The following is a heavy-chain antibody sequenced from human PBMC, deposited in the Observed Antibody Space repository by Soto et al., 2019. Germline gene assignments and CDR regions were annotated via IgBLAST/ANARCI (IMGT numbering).Heavy chain of an antibody. D-gene: IGHD6-13*01. J-gene: IGHJ4*02. CDR3: VRLKPGTAAFDY. CDR2: INDDGSMT. V-gene: IGHV3-74*01. Sequence: EVQLVESGGGLVQPGGSLRLSCAASGFTLNSNWMHWVRKAPGKGLVWVSRINDDGSMTNYADSVRGRFTISRDNAKSTLYLQLNSLRAEDTAVYYCVRLKPGTAAFDYWGQGTLVTVSS. CDR1: GFTLNSNW.